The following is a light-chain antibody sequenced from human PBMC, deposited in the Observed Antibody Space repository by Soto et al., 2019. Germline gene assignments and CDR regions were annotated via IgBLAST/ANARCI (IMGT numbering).Light chain of an antibody. CDR2: DVT. CDR3: CSYAGTAGTYSSYV. J-gene: IGLJ1*01. V-gene: IGLV2-11*01. Sequence: QSVLTQPRSVSGSPGQSVTISCTGTSSDVGGYYYISWYQQHPGKAPKLIIYDVTKRPSGVPDRFSASKSGITASLTISGLQAEDEADYYCCSYAGTAGTYSSYVFGTGTKVT. CDR1: SSDVGGYYY.